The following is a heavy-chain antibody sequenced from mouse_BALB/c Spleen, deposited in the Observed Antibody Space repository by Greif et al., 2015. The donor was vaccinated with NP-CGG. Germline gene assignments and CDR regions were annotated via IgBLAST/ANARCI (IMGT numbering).Heavy chain of an antibody. J-gene: IGHJ2*01. CDR2: ISNLAYSI. CDR3: AREYCYGSLDY. D-gene: IGHD1-1*01. CDR1: GFTFSDYG. V-gene: IGHV5-15*02. Sequence: EVMLVESGGGLVQPGGSRKLSCAASGFTFSDYGMAWVRQAPGKGPEWVAFISNLAYSIYYADTVTGRFTISRENAKNTLYLEMSSLRSEDTAMYYCAREYCYGSLDYWGQGTTLTVSS.